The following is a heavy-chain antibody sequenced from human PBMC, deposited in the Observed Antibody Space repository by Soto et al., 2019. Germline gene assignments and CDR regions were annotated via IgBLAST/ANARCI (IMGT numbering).Heavy chain of an antibody. V-gene: IGHV3-23*01. CDR1: GFTFSSYA. D-gene: IGHD3-16*01. J-gene: IGHJ4*02. CDR3: AKSTVMITFGGATPD. CDR2: ISGSGGST. Sequence: EVQLLESGGGLVQPGGSLRLSCAASGFTFSSYAMSWVRQAPGKGLEWVSAISGSGGSTYYADSVKGRFTISRDNSKNTLDLQMNSLRAEDTAVYYCAKSTVMITFGGATPDWGQGTLVTVSS.